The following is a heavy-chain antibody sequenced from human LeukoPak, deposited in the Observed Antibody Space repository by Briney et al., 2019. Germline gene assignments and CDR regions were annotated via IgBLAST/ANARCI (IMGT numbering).Heavy chain of an antibody. CDR3: AKDKLIAVAGTGDY. Sequence: GGSLRLSCAASGFSFKNYAMSWVRQAPGKGLEWVSAISGSGGSTYYADSVKGRFTISRDNSKNTLYLQMNSLRAEDTAVYYCAKDKLIAVAGTGDYWGQGTLVTVSS. D-gene: IGHD6-19*01. CDR1: GFSFKNYA. J-gene: IGHJ4*02. CDR2: ISGSGGST. V-gene: IGHV3-23*01.